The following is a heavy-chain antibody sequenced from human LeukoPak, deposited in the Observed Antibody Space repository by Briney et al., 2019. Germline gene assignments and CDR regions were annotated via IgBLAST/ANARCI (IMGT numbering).Heavy chain of an antibody. V-gene: IGHV4-39*01. CDR3: ARPSSGWFPSFDY. D-gene: IGHD6-19*01. Sequence: SETLSLTCTVSGGSISSSSYYWGWIRQPPGKGLEWIGSIYYSGGTYYNPSLKSRVTISVDTSKNQFSLKLSSVTAADTAVYYCARPSSGWFPSFDYWGQGTLVTVSS. CDR1: GGSISSSSYY. J-gene: IGHJ4*02. CDR2: IYYSGGT.